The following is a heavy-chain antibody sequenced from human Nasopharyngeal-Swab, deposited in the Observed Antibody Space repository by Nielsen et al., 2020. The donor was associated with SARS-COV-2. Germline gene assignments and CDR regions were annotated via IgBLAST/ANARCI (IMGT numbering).Heavy chain of an antibody. CDR3: AKDLGSSWPNSDYYYGRDV. CDR2: ISYEGSNE. CDR1: GLTFSSYG. Sequence: GESLKISCAASGLTFSSYGMHWVRQAPGKGLEWVAVISYEGSNEYYADSVKGRFTISRDNSKKTLHLQMNSLRAEDTAVYYCAKDLGSSWPNSDYYYGRDVGGQGTTVTVSS. D-gene: IGHD6-13*01. V-gene: IGHV3-30*18. J-gene: IGHJ6*02.